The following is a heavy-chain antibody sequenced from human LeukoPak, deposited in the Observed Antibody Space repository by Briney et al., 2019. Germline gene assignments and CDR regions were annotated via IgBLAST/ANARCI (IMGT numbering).Heavy chain of an antibody. J-gene: IGHJ4*02. Sequence: PGGSLRLSCAASGFTFSSYSMNWVRQAPGKGLEWVSSISNSSSYIYYADSVKGRFTISRDNAKNSLYLQMNSLRAEDTAVYYCARTITVTTGFDYWGQGTLVTVSS. V-gene: IGHV3-21*01. CDR1: GFTFSSYS. D-gene: IGHD4-17*01. CDR3: ARTITVTTGFDY. CDR2: ISNSSSYI.